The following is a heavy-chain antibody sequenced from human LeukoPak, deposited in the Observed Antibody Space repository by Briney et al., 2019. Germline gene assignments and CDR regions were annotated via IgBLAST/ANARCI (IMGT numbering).Heavy chain of an antibody. V-gene: IGHV4-61*02. D-gene: IGHD2-2*01. J-gene: IGHJ4*02. CDR2: IYTSGST. Sequence: PSQTLSLTCTVSGGSISSGSYYWSWIRQPAGKGLEWIGRIYTSGSTNYNPSLKSRVTMSVDTSKNQFSLKLSSVTAADTAVYYCARQGDCSSTSCGGNFDYWGQGTLVTVSS. CDR1: GGSISSGSYY. CDR3: ARQGDCSSTSCGGNFDY.